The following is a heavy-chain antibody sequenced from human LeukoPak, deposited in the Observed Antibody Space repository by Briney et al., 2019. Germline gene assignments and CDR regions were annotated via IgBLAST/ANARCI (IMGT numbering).Heavy chain of an antibody. V-gene: IGHV3-30*18. J-gene: IGHJ4*02. CDR1: GFTFSSYG. CDR3: AKGHSSNWYYFDY. CDR2: ISYDGSNK. Sequence: GGSLRLSCAASGFTFSSYGMHWVRQAPGKGLEWVAVISYDGSNKYYADSVKGRFTISRDNSKNTLYLQMNSLRAEDTAVYYCAKGHSSNWYYFDYWGQGMLVTVSS. D-gene: IGHD6-13*01.